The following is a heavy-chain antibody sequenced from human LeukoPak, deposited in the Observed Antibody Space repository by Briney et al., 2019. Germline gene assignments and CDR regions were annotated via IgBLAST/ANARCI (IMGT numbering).Heavy chain of an antibody. CDR1: GGSISSSSYY. CDR3: ARQPRYYYDSSGYYPDAFDI. V-gene: IGHV4-39*01. J-gene: IGHJ3*02. Sequence: SETLSLTCTVSGGSISSSSYYWGWIRQPPGKGLEWIGSIYYSGSTYYNPPLKSRVTISVDTSKNQFSLKLSSVTAADTAVYYCARQPRYYYDSSGYYPDAFDIWGQGTMVSVSS. D-gene: IGHD3-22*01. CDR2: IYYSGST.